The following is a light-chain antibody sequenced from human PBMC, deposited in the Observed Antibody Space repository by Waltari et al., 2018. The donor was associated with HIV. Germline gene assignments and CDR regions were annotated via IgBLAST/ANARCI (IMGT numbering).Light chain of an antibody. J-gene: IGLJ3*02. CDR1: SGHSSYI. Sequence: QPVLTQSSSASASLESSVKLTCTLSSGHSSYIIAWHQQQPGKAPRYLMKGEGSGGYKKGSGVPDRFSGSSSGAERYLTISNLQSEDEADYYCETWDSDIRVFGGGTKLTVL. V-gene: IGLV4-60*03. CDR2: GEGSGGY. CDR3: ETWDSDIRV.